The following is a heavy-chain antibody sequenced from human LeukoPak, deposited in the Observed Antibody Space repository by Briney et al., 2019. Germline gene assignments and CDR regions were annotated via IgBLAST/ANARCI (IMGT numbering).Heavy chain of an antibody. CDR3: ARGSGYYDSSGYYDY. V-gene: IGHV4-34*01. CDR1: GGSFSGYC. D-gene: IGHD3-22*01. Sequence: SETLSLTCAVYGGSFSGYCWSWIRQPPGKGLEWIGEINHSGSTNYNPSLKSRVTISVDTSKNQFSLKLSSVTAADTAVYYCARGSGYYDSSGYYDYWGQGTLVTVSS. CDR2: INHSGST. J-gene: IGHJ4*02.